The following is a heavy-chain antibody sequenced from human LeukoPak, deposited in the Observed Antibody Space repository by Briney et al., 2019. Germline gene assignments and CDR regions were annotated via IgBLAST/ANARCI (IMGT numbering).Heavy chain of an antibody. CDR2: TSGSGVST. Sequence: PGGTLRLSCAASGFTFSSYGMSWVRQAPGKGLEWVSATSGSGVSTYYADSVKGRFTISRDNSKNTLYLQMNSLRAEDTAVYYCAKDRDLRYYFDYWGQGTLVTVFS. CDR3: AKDRDLRYYFDY. V-gene: IGHV3-23*01. J-gene: IGHJ4*02. CDR1: GFTFSSYG. D-gene: IGHD5-24*01.